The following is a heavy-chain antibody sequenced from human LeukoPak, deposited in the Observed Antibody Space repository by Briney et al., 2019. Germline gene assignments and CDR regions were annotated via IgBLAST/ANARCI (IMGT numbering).Heavy chain of an antibody. D-gene: IGHD1-1*01. CDR2: INPSGGST. J-gene: IGHJ4*02. Sequence: ASVKVSCKASGYTFTSYYIHWVRQAPGQGLEWMGIINPSGGSTSYAQKFQGRVTMTTDTSTNTAYMELTSLRFDDTAVYYCARDPCGNPCFYFDLWGQGALVTVTA. CDR1: GYTFTSYY. V-gene: IGHV1-46*01. CDR3: ARDPCGNPCFYFDL.